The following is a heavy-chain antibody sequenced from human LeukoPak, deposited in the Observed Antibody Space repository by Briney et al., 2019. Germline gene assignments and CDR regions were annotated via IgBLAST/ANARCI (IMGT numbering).Heavy chain of an antibody. J-gene: IGHJ6*02. Sequence: GASVTVSCKASGYTFTSYAMHWVRQAPGQRLEWMGWINAGNGNTKYSQKFQGRVTITRDTSASTAYMELSSLRSEDTAVYYCARDEPITFRHYYGMDVWGQGTTVTVSS. V-gene: IGHV1-3*01. CDR2: INAGNGNT. CDR1: GYTFTSYA. D-gene: IGHD3-16*01. CDR3: ARDEPITFRHYYGMDV.